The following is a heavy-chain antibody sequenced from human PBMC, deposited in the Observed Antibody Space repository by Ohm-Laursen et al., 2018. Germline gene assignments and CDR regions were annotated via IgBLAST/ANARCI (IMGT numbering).Heavy chain of an antibody. CDR1: GYTFTSYY. V-gene: IGHV1-46*01. CDR2: INPSGGST. D-gene: IGHD2-2*01. Sequence: SVKVSCKASGYTFTSYYMHWVRQAPGQGLEWMGIINPSGGSTSYAQKFQGRVTMTRDTSTSTVYMELSSLRSEDTAVYYCARPEVVPGYGMDVWGQGTTVTVSS. CDR3: ARPEVVPGYGMDV. J-gene: IGHJ6*02.